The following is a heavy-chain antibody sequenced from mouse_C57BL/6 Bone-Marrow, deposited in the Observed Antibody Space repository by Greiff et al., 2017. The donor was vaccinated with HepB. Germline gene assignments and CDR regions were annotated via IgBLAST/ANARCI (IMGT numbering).Heavy chain of an antibody. CDR1: GFTFSSYA. D-gene: IGHD2-3*01. V-gene: IGHV5-4*03. J-gene: IGHJ4*01. CDR3: ARGIYDGYYVLALDY. Sequence: EVKLMESGGGLVKPGGSLKLSCAASGFTFSSYAMSWVRQTPEKRLEWVATISDGGSYTYYPDNVKGRFTISRDNAKNNLYLQMSHLKSEDTAMYYCARGIYDGYYVLALDYWGQGTSVTVSS. CDR2: ISDGGSYT.